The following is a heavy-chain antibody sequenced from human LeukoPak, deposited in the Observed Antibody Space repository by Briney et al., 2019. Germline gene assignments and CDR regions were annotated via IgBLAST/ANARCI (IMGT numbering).Heavy chain of an antibody. CDR3: ARDTGYSSSWVYYYYYGMGV. Sequence: SETLSLTCTVSGGSISSYYWSWIRQPAGKGLEWIGRIYTSGSTNYNPSLKSRVTMSVDTSKNQFSLKLSSVTAADTAVYYCARDTGYSSSWVYYYYYGMGVWGQGTTVTVSS. D-gene: IGHD6-13*01. CDR2: IYTSGST. J-gene: IGHJ6*02. V-gene: IGHV4-4*07. CDR1: GGSISSYY.